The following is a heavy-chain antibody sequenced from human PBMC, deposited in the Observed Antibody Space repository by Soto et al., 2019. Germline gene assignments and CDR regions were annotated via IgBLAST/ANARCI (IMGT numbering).Heavy chain of an antibody. D-gene: IGHD1-20*01. V-gene: IGHV1-8*01. CDR1: GYTFTSYD. J-gene: IGHJ4*02. Sequence: QVQLVQSGAEVKKPGASVKVSCKASGYTFTSYDINWVRQATGQGLEWMGWMNPNSGNTGYAQKFQGRVSMTRTTAISTADMELSRLRSEDTAVYYCASEINWKGVEYWGQGTLVTVSS. CDR3: ASEINWKGVEY. CDR2: MNPNSGNT.